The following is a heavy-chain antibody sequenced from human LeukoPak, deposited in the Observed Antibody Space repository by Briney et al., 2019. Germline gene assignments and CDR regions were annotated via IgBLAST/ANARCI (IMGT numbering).Heavy chain of an antibody. J-gene: IGHJ4*02. CDR1: ALTFNSCG. CDR2: IRNDGSNS. CDR3: AKDRSYYDSGGFRNFDY. Sequence: EGSLRLSCAASALTFNSCGMHWVRQAPGKGLEWLAFIRNDGSNSYYADSVKGRFTISRDNSKNTLYLQMNSLRPEDTAVYYCAKDRSYYDSGGFRNFDYWGQGTLVTVSS. D-gene: IGHD3-22*01. V-gene: IGHV3-30*02.